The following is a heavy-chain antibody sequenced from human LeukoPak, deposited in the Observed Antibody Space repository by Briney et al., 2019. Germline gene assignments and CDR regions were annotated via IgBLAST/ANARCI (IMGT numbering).Heavy chain of an antibody. J-gene: IGHJ6*02. CDR2: ISSSSSYI. CDR1: GFTFSSYS. Sequence: GGSLRLSCAASGFTFSSYSMNWVRQAPGKGLEWVSSISSSSSYIYYADSVKGRFTISRDNAKNSLYLQMNSLRAEDTAVYYCARDTPEDIVVVVAAGYYYGMDVWGQGTTVTVSS. V-gene: IGHV3-21*01. D-gene: IGHD2-15*01. CDR3: ARDTPEDIVVVVAAGYYYGMDV.